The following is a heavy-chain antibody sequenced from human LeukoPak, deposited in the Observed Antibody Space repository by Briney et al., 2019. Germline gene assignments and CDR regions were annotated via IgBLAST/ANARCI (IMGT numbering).Heavy chain of an antibody. Sequence: ASVKVSCKASGYTFTSYGISWVRQAPGQGLEWMGWISAYNGNTNYAQKLQGRVTMTTDTSTSTAYMELRSLRSDDTAVYYCARSGGQNYYDSSGYYKGLYPADYWGQGTLVTVSS. J-gene: IGHJ4*02. CDR2: ISAYNGNT. V-gene: IGHV1-18*01. D-gene: IGHD3-22*01. CDR3: ARSGGQNYYDSSGYYKGLYPADY. CDR1: GYTFTSYG.